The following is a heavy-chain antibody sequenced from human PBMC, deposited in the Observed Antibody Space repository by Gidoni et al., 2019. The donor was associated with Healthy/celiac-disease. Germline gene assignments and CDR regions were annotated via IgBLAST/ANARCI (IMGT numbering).Heavy chain of an antibody. CDR2: ITSIGTYI. V-gene: IGHV3-21*01. J-gene: IGHJ4*02. Sequence: EVQLVESGGGLVKPGGSLRLSCAASGFTFSTYDMNWVRQAPGKGLELVSSITSIGTYIFYADSVKGRFTISRDNAKNSLYLQMNSLRAEDTAVYYCAREGAYASGSPCHWGQGTLVTVSS. CDR3: AREGAYASGSPCH. CDR1: GFTFSTYD. D-gene: IGHD3-10*01.